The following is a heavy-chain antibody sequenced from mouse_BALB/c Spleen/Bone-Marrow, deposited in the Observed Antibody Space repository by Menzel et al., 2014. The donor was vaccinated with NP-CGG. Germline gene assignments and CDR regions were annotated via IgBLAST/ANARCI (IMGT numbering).Heavy chain of an antibody. D-gene: IGHD1-1*01. CDR1: GFNIKDTY. CDR2: IDPANGNT. J-gene: IGHJ3*01. CDR3: ANYYYGSSLFAY. V-gene: IGHV14-3*02. Sequence: VQLQQSGAELVKPGASVKLSCTASGFNIKDTYMHWVKQRPEQGLEWIGRIDPANGNTKYDPKFQGKATITADTSSNTACLQLSSLTSGDTAVYYCANYYYGSSLFAYWGQGTLVTVSA.